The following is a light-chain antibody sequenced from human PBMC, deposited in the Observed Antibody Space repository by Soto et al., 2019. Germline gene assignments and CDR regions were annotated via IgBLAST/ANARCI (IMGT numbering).Light chain of an antibody. J-gene: IGKJ5*01. Sequence: EIVLTQSPATLSLSPGEKATLSCRASQSVNIYLAWYQQKPGQAPRLLINNAFNRATGIPARFSGSGSGTDFTLTISSLGPEDFAVYYCQQRSNWPITFGQGTRLEI. CDR3: QQRSNWPIT. CDR2: NAF. CDR1: QSVNIY. V-gene: IGKV3-11*01.